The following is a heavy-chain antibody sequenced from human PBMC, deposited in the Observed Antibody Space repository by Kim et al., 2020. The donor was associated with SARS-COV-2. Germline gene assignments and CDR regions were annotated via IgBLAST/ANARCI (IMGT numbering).Heavy chain of an antibody. CDR2: IYYSGST. Sequence: SETLSLTCTVSGGSISSSSYYWDWIRQPPGKGLEWIGSIYYSGSTYYNPSLKSRVTISVDTSKNQFSLKLSSVTAADTAVYYCARRPDYGDCWGQGTLDTVSS. V-gene: IGHV4-39*01. CDR1: GGSISSSSYY. J-gene: IGHJ4*02. CDR3: ARRPDYGDC.